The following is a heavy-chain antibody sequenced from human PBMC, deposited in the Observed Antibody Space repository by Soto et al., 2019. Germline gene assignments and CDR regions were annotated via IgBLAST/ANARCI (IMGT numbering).Heavy chain of an antibody. D-gene: IGHD6-13*01. Sequence: QVQLVQSGAEVKKPGSSVKVSCKASGGTFSSYAISWVRQAPGQGLEWRGGIIPIFGTANYAQKFQGRVTITADESTSTAYMELSSLRSEDTAVYYCAREGAIAAAAPFDYWGQGTLVTVSS. J-gene: IGHJ4*02. CDR2: IIPIFGTA. CDR3: AREGAIAAAAPFDY. CDR1: GGTFSSYA. V-gene: IGHV1-69*12.